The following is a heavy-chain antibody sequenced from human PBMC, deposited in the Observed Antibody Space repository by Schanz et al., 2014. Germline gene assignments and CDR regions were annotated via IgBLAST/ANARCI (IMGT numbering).Heavy chain of an antibody. CDR1: GGSFNYY. CDR3: AISLYCGAACFP. Sequence: QAQLQQWGAGLLKPSETLSLTCAVYGGSFNYYWSWIRQPPGKGLEWIGEINHSGNTMYNPSLKSRVTMSVDTPKKQFSRKLSSVTAADTAEYYCAISLYCGAACFPWGQGTLVTVSS. V-gene: IGHV4-34*01. D-gene: IGHD2-21*01. J-gene: IGHJ5*02. CDR2: INHSGNT.